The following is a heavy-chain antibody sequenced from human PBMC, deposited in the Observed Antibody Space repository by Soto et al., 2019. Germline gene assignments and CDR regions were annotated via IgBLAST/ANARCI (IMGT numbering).Heavy chain of an antibody. CDR2: ISGSGGST. Sequence: GGSLRLSCAASGFIFSTYSMNWVRQAPGKGLEWVSVISGSGGSTYYADSVKGRFTISRDNSKNTLYLQMNSLRAEDTAVYYCAKRATGTYFDYWGQGTLVTVSS. CDR3: AKRATGTYFDY. CDR1: GFIFSTYS. V-gene: IGHV3-23*01. J-gene: IGHJ4*02. D-gene: IGHD1-1*01.